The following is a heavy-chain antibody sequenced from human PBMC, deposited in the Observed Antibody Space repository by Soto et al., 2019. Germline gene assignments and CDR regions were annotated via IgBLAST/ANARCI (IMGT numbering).Heavy chain of an antibody. V-gene: IGHV3-7*03. CDR2: IKQDGSEK. D-gene: IGHD1-7*01. J-gene: IGHJ4*02. Sequence: GGSLRLSCVASGFTLSTYWMNWVRQAPGKGLEWVAKIKQDGSEKYYVDSVEGRFTISRDNAKNSLYLQMNSLRLEDTAVYYCVRGLELLTYWDQGTLVTVSS. CDR3: VRGLELLTY. CDR1: GFTLSTYW.